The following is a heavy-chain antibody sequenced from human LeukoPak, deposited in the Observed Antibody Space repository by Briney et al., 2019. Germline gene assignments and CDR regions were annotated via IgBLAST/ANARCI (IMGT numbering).Heavy chain of an antibody. CDR1: GFTLSSYW. CDR3: TRVEETATTAAIIRKYSYYYYYMDV. Sequence: GGSLRLSCAASGFTLSSYWMSWVRQAPGKGLEWVAKIKQEGSEKYYVDSVKGRFTISRDNAKNSLYLQMNSLRAEDTAVYYCTRVEETATTAAIIRKYSYYYYYMDVWGKGNTVTVSS. D-gene: IGHD4-11*01. V-gene: IGHV3-7*01. CDR2: IKQEGSEK. J-gene: IGHJ6*03.